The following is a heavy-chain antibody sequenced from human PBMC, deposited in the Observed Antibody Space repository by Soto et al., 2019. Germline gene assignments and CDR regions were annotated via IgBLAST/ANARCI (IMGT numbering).Heavy chain of an antibody. Sequence: SETLSLTCTVSGGSISSYYWSWIRQPPGKGLEWIGYIYYSGSTNYNPSLKSRVTISVDTSKNQFSLKLSSVTAADTAVYYCARGGNIVLMVCAWDYWGQGTLVTVSS. CDR1: GGSISSYY. CDR3: ARGGNIVLMVCAWDY. J-gene: IGHJ4*02. D-gene: IGHD2-8*01. V-gene: IGHV4-59*01. CDR2: IYYSGST.